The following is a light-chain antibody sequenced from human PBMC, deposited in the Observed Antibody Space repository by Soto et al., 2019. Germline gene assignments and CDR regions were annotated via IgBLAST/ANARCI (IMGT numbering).Light chain of an antibody. J-gene: IGLJ2*01. CDR1: SSDVGGYNY. CDR3: SSYTTRGALF. Sequence: QSALTQPASVSGSPGQSITISCSGTSSDVGGYNYVTWYQQHPGKAPKLMIYDVTNRPSGVSNRFSGSKSGNTASLTISGLQAEDEADYYCSSYTTRGALFFGGGTKVTVL. CDR2: DVT. V-gene: IGLV2-14*03.